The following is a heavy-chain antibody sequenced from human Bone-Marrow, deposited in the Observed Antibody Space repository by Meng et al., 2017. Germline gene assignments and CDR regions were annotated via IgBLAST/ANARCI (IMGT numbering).Heavy chain of an antibody. CDR3: ARGRDGYIIRWYLDY. CDR2: INHSGST. J-gene: IGHJ4*02. CDR1: GGPFSGYY. Sequence: SETLSLTCAVYGGPFSGYYWSWIRQPPGKGLEWIGEINHSGSTNYNPSLKSRVTISVDTSKNQFSLKLSSVTAADTAVYYCARGRDGYIIRWYLDYWGQGTLVTVSS. V-gene: IGHV4-34*01. D-gene: IGHD5-24*01.